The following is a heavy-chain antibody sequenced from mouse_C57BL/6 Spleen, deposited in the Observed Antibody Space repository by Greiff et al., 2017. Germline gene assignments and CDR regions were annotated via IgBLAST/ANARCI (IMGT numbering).Heavy chain of an antibody. CDR2: ISYDGSN. Sequence: EVKLLESGPGLVKPSQSLSLTCSVTGYSITSGYYWNWIRQFPGNKLEWMGYISYDGSNNYNPSLKNRISITRDTSKNQFFLKLNSVTTEDTATYYCARDGLTGQFAYWGQGTLVTVSA. CDR3: ARDGLTGQFAY. V-gene: IGHV3-6*01. D-gene: IGHD4-1*01. CDR1: GYSITSGYY. J-gene: IGHJ3*01.